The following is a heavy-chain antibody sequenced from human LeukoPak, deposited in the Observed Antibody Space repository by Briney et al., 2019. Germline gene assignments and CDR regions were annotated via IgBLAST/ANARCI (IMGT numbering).Heavy chain of an antibody. CDR2: INPSGGST. Sequence: ASVKVSCKASGYTFTGYYMHWVRQAPGQGLEWMGIINPSGGSTSYEQKFQGRVTMTRDTSTSTVYMELSSLRSEDTAVYYCARVGPFTIFGVVTPYYFDYWGQGTLVTVSS. CDR1: GYTFTGYY. J-gene: IGHJ4*02. V-gene: IGHV1-46*03. CDR3: ARVGPFTIFGVVTPYYFDY. D-gene: IGHD3-3*01.